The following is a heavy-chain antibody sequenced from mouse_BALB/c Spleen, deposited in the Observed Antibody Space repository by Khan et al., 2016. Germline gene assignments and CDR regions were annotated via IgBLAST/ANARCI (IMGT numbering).Heavy chain of an antibody. D-gene: IGHD1-2*01. V-gene: IGHV1-69*02. CDR1: GYTFTNYW. Sequence: QVQLQQPGAALVRPGASVKLSCKASGYTFTNYWINWVKRRPGQGLEWIGNIYPSDTHANYNQKFKDKATLTVDRSSSTAYMHLISPTSEDSAVYYCSRAITTIGSYYYAMDYWGQGTSVTVSS. CDR2: IYPSDTHA. CDR3: SRAITTIGSYYYAMDY. J-gene: IGHJ4*01.